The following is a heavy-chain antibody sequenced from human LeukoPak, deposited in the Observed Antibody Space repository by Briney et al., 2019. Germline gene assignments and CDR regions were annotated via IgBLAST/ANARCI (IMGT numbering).Heavy chain of an antibody. CDR1: GVSLSGYF. D-gene: IGHD4/OR15-4a*01. CDR2: INHSGST. V-gene: IGHV4-34*01. CDR3: AKGETIGWYFDL. J-gene: IGHJ2*01. Sequence: PSETLSLTCDVYGVSLSGYFWTWIRQPPGKGLEWIGEINHSGSTNHNPSLKSRVTISIDTSKNQFSLKLDSVTAADTAVYYCAKGETIGWYFDLWGRGTLVTVSS.